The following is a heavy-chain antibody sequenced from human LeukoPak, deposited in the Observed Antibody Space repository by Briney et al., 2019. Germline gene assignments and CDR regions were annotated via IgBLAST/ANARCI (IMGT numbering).Heavy chain of an antibody. J-gene: IGHJ4*02. D-gene: IGHD6-6*01. V-gene: IGHV4-34*01. Sequence: SETLSPTCAVYGGSFSGYYWSWIRQPPGKGLEWIGEINHSGSTNYNPSLKSRVTISVDTSKNQFSLKLGSVTAADTAVYYCARPRIAARSPFDYWGQGTLVTVSS. CDR2: INHSGST. CDR1: GGSFSGYY. CDR3: ARPRIAARSPFDY.